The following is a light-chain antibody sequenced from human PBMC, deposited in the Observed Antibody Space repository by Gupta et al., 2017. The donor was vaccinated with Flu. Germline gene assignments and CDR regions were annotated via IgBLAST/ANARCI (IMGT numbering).Light chain of an antibody. V-gene: IGLV4-69*01. CDR3: QTWGTGIRV. CDR2: VNSDGSH. Sequence: QLVLPPSPSASASLGASVTLTCTLTSRHNSHAIAWHQQQPEKGPRYLMLVNSDGSHNTGDGIPDRFSGSSSGTDRYLTISGLQSEDEDDYYWQTWGTGIRVFGRGTKLTVL. CDR1: SRHNSHA. J-gene: IGLJ3*02.